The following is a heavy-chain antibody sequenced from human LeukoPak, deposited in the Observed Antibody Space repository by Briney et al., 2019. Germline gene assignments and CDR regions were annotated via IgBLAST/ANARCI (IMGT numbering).Heavy chain of an antibody. V-gene: IGHV1-69*13. CDR2: IIPIFGTA. CDR1: GGTFSSYA. Sequence: GASVKVSCKASGGTFSSYAISWVRQAPGQGLEWMGGIIPIFGTANYAQKFQGRVTITADESTSTAYMELSSLRSEDAAVYYCARAGIAAAGTLDYWGQGTLVTVSS. D-gene: IGHD6-13*01. J-gene: IGHJ4*02. CDR3: ARAGIAAAGTLDY.